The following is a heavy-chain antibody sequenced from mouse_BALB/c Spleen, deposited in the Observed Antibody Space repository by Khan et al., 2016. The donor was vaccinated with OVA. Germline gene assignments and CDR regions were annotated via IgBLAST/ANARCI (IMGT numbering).Heavy chain of an antibody. V-gene: IGHV2-3*01. CDR1: GFSLTTYG. CDR3: AKSFYSHYYAMDY. CDR2: IWGDGNT. D-gene: IGHD2-1*01. J-gene: IGHJ4*01. Sequence: VQLQESGPGLVAPSQSLSITCTVSGFSLTTYGVTWVRQPPGKGLEWLGVIWGDGNTDYHSALISRLSISKDNSESQVFLKLNSLQTDDTATYXCAKSFYSHYYAMDYWGQGTSVTVSS.